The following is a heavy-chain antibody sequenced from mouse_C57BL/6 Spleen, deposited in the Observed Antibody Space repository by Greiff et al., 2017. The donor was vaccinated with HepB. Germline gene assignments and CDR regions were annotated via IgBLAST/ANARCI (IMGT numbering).Heavy chain of an antibody. CDR2: IYPRSGNT. CDR1: GYTFTSYG. J-gene: IGHJ2*01. D-gene: IGHD1-1*01. CDR3: ARIITTVVDPYYFDY. Sequence: VQLQQSGAELARPGASVKLSCKASGYTFTSYGISWVKQRTGQGLECIGEIYPRSGNTYYNEKFKGKATLTADKSSSTEYIELRSLTSEDSAVYFCARIITTVVDPYYFDYWGQGTTLTVSS. V-gene: IGHV1-81*01.